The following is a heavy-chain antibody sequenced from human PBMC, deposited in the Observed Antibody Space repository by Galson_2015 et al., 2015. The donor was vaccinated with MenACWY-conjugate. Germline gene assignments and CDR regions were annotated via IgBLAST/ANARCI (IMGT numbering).Heavy chain of an antibody. Sequence: SLSLGCAASGLAFSTYWLPWVRQAPGKGLVWEANIKQDGGEKYYVDSVKGRFTISRDTAKHSLHMPMNSLRAENTAVYYCVRDFFRSSSSWYDPDAFDNWGQGTMVTVSS. D-gene: IGHD6-13*01. CDR3: VRDFFRSSSSWYDPDAFDN. CDR2: IKQDGGEK. CDR1: GLAFSTYW. V-gene: IGHV3-7*01. J-gene: IGHJ3*02.